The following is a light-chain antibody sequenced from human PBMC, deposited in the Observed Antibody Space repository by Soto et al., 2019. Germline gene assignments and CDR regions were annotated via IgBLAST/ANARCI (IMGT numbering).Light chain of an antibody. CDR3: AAWDDSLNGVV. CDR1: SSNIGSNT. CDR2: SNN. V-gene: IGLV1-44*01. J-gene: IGLJ2*01. Sequence: QSVLTQPPSASGTPGQRGTISCSGSSSNIGSNTVNWYQQLPGTAPKLLIYSNNQRPSGVPARFSGAKSGTSAPRAISGLQSEDEADYYCAAWDDSLNGVVFGCGTQLTVL.